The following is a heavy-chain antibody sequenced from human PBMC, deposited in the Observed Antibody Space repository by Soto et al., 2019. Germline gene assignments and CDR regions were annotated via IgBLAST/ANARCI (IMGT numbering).Heavy chain of an antibody. Sequence: PGESLKISCKGSGYSFTSYWIGWVRQMPGKGLEWMGIIYPGDSDTRYSPSFQGQVTISADKSISTAYLQWSSLKASDTAMYYCSGGGGWDYYYYGMDVWGQGTSVTVSS. CDR3: SGGGGWDYYYYGMDV. V-gene: IGHV5-51*01. D-gene: IGHD3-16*01. J-gene: IGHJ6*02. CDR2: IYPGDSDT. CDR1: GYSFTSYW.